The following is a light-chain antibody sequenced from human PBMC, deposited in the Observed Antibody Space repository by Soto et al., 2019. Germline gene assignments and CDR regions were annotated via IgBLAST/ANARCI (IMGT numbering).Light chain of an antibody. Sequence: EIVLTQSPGTLSFSPGERATLSCRASQSVSSTSLAWYQQKPGQAPRLLIYGASNRATGIPDRFSGSGSGTELTLTISSLEPEDFAVYYCQQYDGSPPWTFGLGTKVEFK. J-gene: IGKJ1*01. CDR2: GAS. V-gene: IGKV3-20*01. CDR3: QQYDGSPPWT. CDR1: QSVSSTS.